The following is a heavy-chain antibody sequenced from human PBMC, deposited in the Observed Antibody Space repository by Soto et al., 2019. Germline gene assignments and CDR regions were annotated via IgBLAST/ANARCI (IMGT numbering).Heavy chain of an antibody. CDR1: GFTFSSSW. CDR2: INEDGSEK. CDR3: ARDRGYSCFDY. J-gene: IGHJ4*02. D-gene: IGHD5-18*01. V-gene: IGHV3-7*01. Sequence: GGSLRLSCAASGFTFSSSWMNWVRQAPGEGLEWVAGINEDGSEKYYVDFVKGRFTISRDNVENSLYLQMDSLRGEDTAVYFCARDRGYSCFDYWGLGTLVTVSS.